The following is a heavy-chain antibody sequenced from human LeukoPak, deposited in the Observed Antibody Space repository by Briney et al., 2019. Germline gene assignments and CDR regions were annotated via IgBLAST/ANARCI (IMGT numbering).Heavy chain of an antibody. CDR2: IYYSGST. Sequence: SETLSLTCTVSGGSISSSSYYWGWIRQPPGKGLEWIGSIYYSGSTYYNPSLKSRVTISVDTSKNQFSLKLSSVTAADTAVYYRARGAYYYDSAFDYWGQGTLVTVSS. V-gene: IGHV4-39*07. CDR3: ARGAYYYDSAFDY. D-gene: IGHD3-22*01. CDR1: GGSISSSSYY. J-gene: IGHJ4*02.